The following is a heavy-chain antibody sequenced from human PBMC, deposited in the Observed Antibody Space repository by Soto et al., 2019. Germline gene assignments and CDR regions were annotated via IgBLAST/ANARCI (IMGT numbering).Heavy chain of an antibody. D-gene: IGHD4-17*01. CDR2: IIPMLGVA. CDR1: GDTFSNHT. V-gene: IGHV1-69*04. CDR3: ARVAEMGTVTQGYYYYMDV. Sequence: QVQLVQSGAEVKKPGSSVKVSCKASGDTFSNHTISCVRQAPGQGLEWMGRIIPMLGVANYAQKFQGRDSMTADKSTSTAYMKLSSLRSADTAVYYCARVAEMGTVTQGYYYYMDVWGKGTKVSVSS. J-gene: IGHJ6*03.